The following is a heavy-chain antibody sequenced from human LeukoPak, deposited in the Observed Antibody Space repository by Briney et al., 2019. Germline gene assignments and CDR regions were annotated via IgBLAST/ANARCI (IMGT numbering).Heavy chain of an antibody. J-gene: IGHJ4*02. CDR3: GKEGLQAVDY. Sequence: GGSLRLSCLASKFTFNNYAMTWVRQAPGKGLEWVSSISGSGDNMDYADSVKGRFTISRDNSENTLYLQMNSLRGEDTAVYYCGKEGLQAVDYWGQGTLVTVSS. CDR1: KFTFNNYA. V-gene: IGHV3-23*01. CDR2: ISGSGDNM.